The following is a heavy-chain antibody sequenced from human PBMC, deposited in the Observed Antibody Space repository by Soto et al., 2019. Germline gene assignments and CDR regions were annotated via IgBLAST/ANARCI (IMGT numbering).Heavy chain of an antibody. V-gene: IGHV1-18*01. D-gene: IGHD2-21*01. J-gene: IGHJ4*02. CDR1: GYTFTNFG. CDR3: ARDRVPYVIVVASSDS. CDR2: ISAYNGNT. Sequence: QVQLVQSEAEVKKPGASVKVSCKASGYTFTNFGISWVRQAPGQGLEWMGWISAYNGNTIYAQKLQGRVTVTTDTATNTADTELRGLRADATAVDYCARDRVPYVIVVASSDSWGQGTLVTVSS.